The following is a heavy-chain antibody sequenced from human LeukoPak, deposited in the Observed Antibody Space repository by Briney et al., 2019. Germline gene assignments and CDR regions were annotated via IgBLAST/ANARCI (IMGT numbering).Heavy chain of an antibody. Sequence: SETLSLTCTVSGGSINRYYWSWIRQPAGKGLEWIGRIYSTGSTNYNPSLKSRVTMSVDTSKNHFPLKLNSVTAADTAVYYCARHLGAQSLIAFDIWGQGTMVTVSS. D-gene: IGHD3-16*01. V-gene: IGHV4-4*07. CDR3: ARHLGAQSLIAFDI. CDR2: IYSTGST. J-gene: IGHJ3*02. CDR1: GGSINRYY.